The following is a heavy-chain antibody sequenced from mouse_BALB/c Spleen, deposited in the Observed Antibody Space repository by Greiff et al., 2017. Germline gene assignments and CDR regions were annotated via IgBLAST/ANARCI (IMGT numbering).Heavy chain of an antibody. J-gene: IGHJ1*01. CDR1: GFSLTSYG. Sequence: QVQLQQSGPGLVAPSQSLSITCTVSGFSLTSYGVHWVRQPPGKGLEWLGVIWAGGSTNYNSALMSRLSISKDNSKSQVFLKMNSLQTDDTAMYYCARDYYGSNWYFDVWGAGTTVTVSS. D-gene: IGHD1-1*01. CDR2: IWAGGST. V-gene: IGHV2-9*02. CDR3: ARDYYGSNWYFDV.